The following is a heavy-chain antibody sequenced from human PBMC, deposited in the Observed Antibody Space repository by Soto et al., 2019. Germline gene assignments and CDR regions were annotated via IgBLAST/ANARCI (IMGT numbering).Heavy chain of an antibody. Sequence: KASETLSLTCTVSGGSISSSSYYWGWTRQPPGKGLEWIGSIYYSGSTYYNPSLKSRVTISVDTSKNQFSLKLSSVTAADTAVYYCARLDSSGWHPFDYWGQGTLVTVSS. CDR2: IYYSGST. CDR1: GGSISSSSYY. J-gene: IGHJ4*02. D-gene: IGHD6-19*01. V-gene: IGHV4-39*01. CDR3: ARLDSSGWHPFDY.